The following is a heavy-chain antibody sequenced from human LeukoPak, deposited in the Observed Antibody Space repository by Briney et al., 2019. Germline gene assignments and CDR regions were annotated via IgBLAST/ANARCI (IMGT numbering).Heavy chain of an antibody. CDR2: ISSSSSYI. Sequence: GGSLRLSCAASGFTFSSYSMNWVRQAPGKGLEWVSSISSSSSYIYYADSVKGRLTISRDNAKNSLYLQMNSLRAEDTAVYYCARYDCSSTSCYIPYYYMDVWGKGTTVTVSS. CDR3: ARYDCSSTSCYIPYYYMDV. D-gene: IGHD2-2*02. J-gene: IGHJ6*03. CDR1: GFTFSSYS. V-gene: IGHV3-21*01.